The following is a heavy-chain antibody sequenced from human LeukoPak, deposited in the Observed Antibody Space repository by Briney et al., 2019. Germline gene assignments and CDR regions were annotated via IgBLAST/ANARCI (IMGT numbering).Heavy chain of an antibody. Sequence: KPGGSLRLSYAASGFTFSDYYMSWIRQAPGKGLEWVSYISSSGSTIYYADSVKGRFTISRDNAKNSLYLQMNSLRAEDTAVYYCASQGTGTTPDRPFYYYYGMDVWSQGTTVTVSS. CDR1: GFTFSDYY. CDR3: ASQGTGTTPDRPFYYYYGMDV. V-gene: IGHV3-11*01. J-gene: IGHJ6*02. CDR2: ISSSGSTI. D-gene: IGHD1-1*01.